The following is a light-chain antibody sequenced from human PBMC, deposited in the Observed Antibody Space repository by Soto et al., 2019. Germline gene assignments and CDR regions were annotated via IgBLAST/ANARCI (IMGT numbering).Light chain of an antibody. J-gene: IGKJ1*01. Sequence: IVMTQSPATLSVSPGESDTLSCRASQNIYYNVAWYQHRPGQAPRLLIYRASTRATGVPARFSGSGSGTEFTLTISSLQSEDFTVYSCLQYHNLWAFGQGNKVAI. CDR1: QNIYYN. V-gene: IGKV3-15*01. CDR3: LQYHNLWA. CDR2: RAS.